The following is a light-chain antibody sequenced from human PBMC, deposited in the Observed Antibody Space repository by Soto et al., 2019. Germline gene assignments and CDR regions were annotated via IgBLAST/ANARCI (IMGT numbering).Light chain of an antibody. V-gene: IGKV3-15*01. CDR1: QSVSSN. J-gene: IGKJ1*01. CDR2: GAS. Sequence: EIVMTQSPATLSVSPGERATLSCRASQSVSSNLAWYQQKPGQAPRLLIYGASTRATGIPARFSGSGSGTEFTLTISSLQSEDFAVYYCQQYNNWPPVSFGQGTKVEIK. CDR3: QQYNNWPPVS.